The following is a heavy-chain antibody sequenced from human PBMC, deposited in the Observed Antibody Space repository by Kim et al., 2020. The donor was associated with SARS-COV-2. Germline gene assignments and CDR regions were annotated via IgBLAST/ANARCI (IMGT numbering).Heavy chain of an antibody. CDR3: AREKLWFGERPFDY. V-gene: IGHV5-51*01. D-gene: IGHD3-10*01. J-gene: IGHJ4*02. Sequence: SPSFQGQVTISADKSISTAYLQWSSLKASDTAMYYCAREKLWFGERPFDYWGQGTLVTVSS.